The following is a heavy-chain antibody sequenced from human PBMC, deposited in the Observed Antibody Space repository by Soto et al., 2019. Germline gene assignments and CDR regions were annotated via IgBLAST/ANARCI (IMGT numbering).Heavy chain of an antibody. CDR3: ARVRDYDSTCYSPLGAFDV. CDR1: GGTLSSYA. V-gene: IGHV1-69*01. J-gene: IGHJ3*01. D-gene: IGHD3-22*01. Sequence: QVELVQSGAEVKKPGSSVKVSCKASGGTLSSYAFTWVRQAPGQGLEWLGGIIPILGSGHYAQMFQGRLTITADESTTPRYLELSSLRSEDTAVYYCARVRDYDSTCYSPLGAFDVWGPGTKVTGSS. CDR2: IIPILGSG.